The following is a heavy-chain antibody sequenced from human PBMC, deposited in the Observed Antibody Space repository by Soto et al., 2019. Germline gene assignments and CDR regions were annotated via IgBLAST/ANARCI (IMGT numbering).Heavy chain of an antibody. CDR3: AKLSIQKSWAVTFEQ. CDR2: ISYDGSET. Sequence: QVHLVESGGGVVQPGRSLRLSCAASGFTFGDYGMHWVRQAPGKGLEGVADISYDGSETYYADSVEGRFTVSRDNSKSVLYLQMNSLRLDDTAVYYCAKLSIQKSWAVTFEQWGQGTLVTVSS. D-gene: IGHD4-17*01. J-gene: IGHJ4*02. CDR1: GFTFGDYG. V-gene: IGHV3-30*18.